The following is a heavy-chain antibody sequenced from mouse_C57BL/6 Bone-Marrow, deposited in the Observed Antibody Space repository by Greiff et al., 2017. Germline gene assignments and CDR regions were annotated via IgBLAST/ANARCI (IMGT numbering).Heavy chain of an antibody. CDR3: ARHNYVFDY. CDR1: GFTFSSYG. D-gene: IGHD2-1*01. Sequence: EVKLVESGGDLVKPGGSLKLSCAASGFTFSSYGMSWVRQTPDKRLEWVATISSGGSYTYYPDSVKGRFTISRDNAKNTLYLQMSSLKSEDTAMYYCARHNYVFDYWGQGTTLTVSS. V-gene: IGHV5-6*01. J-gene: IGHJ2*01. CDR2: ISSGGSYT.